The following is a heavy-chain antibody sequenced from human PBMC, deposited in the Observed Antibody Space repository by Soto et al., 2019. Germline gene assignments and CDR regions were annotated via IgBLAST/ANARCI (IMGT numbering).Heavy chain of an antibody. V-gene: IGHV4-31*01. D-gene: IGHD3-22*01. CDR1: GGSISSGGYY. CDR3: ARDRGYYDSSGYSHYYYGMDV. J-gene: IGHJ6*02. CDR2: IYYSGST. Sequence: QVQLQESGPGLVKPSQTLSLTCTVSGGSISSGGYYWSWIRQHPGKGLEWIGYIYYSGSTYYNPSLKRPVTISVDTSKNQCSLKLRSVTGADTAVYYCARDRGYYDSSGYSHYYYGMDVWGQGTTVTVSS.